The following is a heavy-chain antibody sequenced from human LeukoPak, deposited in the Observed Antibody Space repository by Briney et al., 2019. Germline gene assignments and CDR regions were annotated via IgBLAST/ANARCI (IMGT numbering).Heavy chain of an antibody. CDR3: ARDDGFRGVDF. D-gene: IGHD4-17*01. J-gene: IGHJ4*02. CDR1: GFSTSW. V-gene: IGHV3-7*01. Sequence: PGGSLRLSCAASGFSTSWMSWVRRAPGRGLEWVANINRDGSEAYYVDSVKGRFTISRDNAKNSLYLQMDSLRADDTAVYYCARDDGFRGVDFWGPGTLVSVSS. CDR2: INRDGSEA.